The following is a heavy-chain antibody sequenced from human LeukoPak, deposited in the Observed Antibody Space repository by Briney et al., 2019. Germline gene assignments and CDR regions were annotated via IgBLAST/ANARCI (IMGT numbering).Heavy chain of an antibody. Sequence: SVKVSCKASGGAFSSYAISWVRQAPGQGLEWMGGIIPIFGTANYAQKFQGRVTITADESTSTAYMELSSLKSEDTAVYYCARSGSWQQLVLGDYWGQGTLVTVSS. V-gene: IGHV1-69*13. J-gene: IGHJ4*02. CDR1: GGAFSSYA. D-gene: IGHD6-13*01. CDR2: IIPIFGTA. CDR3: ARSGSWQQLVLGDY.